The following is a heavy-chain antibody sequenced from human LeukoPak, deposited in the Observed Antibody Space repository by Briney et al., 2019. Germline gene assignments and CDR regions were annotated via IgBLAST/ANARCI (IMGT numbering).Heavy chain of an antibody. CDR2: INPNSGGT. J-gene: IGHJ5*02. Sequence: GASVKVSCKASGYTFTGYYMHWVRQAPGQGLEWMGWINPNSGGTNYAQKFQGRVTMTRNTSISTAYMELSSLRSEDTAVYYCARAGYSSSGRRFDPWGQGTLVTVSS. CDR3: ARAGYSSSGRRFDP. V-gene: IGHV1-2*02. D-gene: IGHD6-13*01. CDR1: GYTFTGYY.